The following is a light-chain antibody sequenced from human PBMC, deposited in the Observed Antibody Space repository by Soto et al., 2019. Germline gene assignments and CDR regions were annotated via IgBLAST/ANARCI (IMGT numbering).Light chain of an antibody. CDR2: DAS. CDR1: QSISSY. Sequence: EVVLTQSPDTLSLPPGERATLSCRASQSISSYLAWYQQKPGQAPRLLIYDASSRATGIPARFSGSGSGTDFTLTISSLQPDDFATYYCQQCNSYPWTFGQGTKVDIK. CDR3: QQCNSYPWT. V-gene: IGKV3-11*01. J-gene: IGKJ1*01.